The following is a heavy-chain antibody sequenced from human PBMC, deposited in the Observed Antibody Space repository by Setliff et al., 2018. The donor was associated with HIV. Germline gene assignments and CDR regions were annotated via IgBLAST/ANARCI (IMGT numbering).Heavy chain of an antibody. D-gene: IGHD6-19*01. J-gene: IGHJ5*02. CDR3: ARGRTQWPNYNYFDP. CDR2: IHTSGST. CDR1: GGSISSATYY. V-gene: IGHV4-61*09. Sequence: SETLSLTCSVSGGSISSATYYWNWIRQPAGKALEWIGHIHTSGSTKYNPSLKSRVTISADTSKNQFSLNLSSLTAADTAVYYCARGRTQWPNYNYFDPWGLGTLVTVSS.